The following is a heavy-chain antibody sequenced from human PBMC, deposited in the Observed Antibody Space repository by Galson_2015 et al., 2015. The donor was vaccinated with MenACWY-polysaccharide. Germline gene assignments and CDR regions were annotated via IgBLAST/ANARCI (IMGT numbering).Heavy chain of an antibody. V-gene: IGHV4-59*01. D-gene: IGHD3-22*01. CDR3: ARSYEYYYDSSGYLFDY. Sequence: SETLSLTCTVSGGSISSYYWSWIRQPPGKGLEWIGYIYYSGSTNYNPSLESRVTISVDTSKNQFSLKLSSVTAADTAVYYYARSYEYYYDSSGYLFDYWGQGTLVTVSS. CDR2: IYYSGST. J-gene: IGHJ4*02. CDR1: GGSISSYY.